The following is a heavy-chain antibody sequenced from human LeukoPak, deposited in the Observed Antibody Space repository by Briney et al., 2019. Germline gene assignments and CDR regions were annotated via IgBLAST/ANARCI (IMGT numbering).Heavy chain of an antibody. CDR3: AKGYYYGSGSYLNWFDP. D-gene: IGHD3-10*01. CDR2: ISDGGVST. V-gene: IGHV3-23*01. Sequence: GGSLRLSCAASGFTFGTYAMSWVRQAPGKGLGWVSAISDGGVSTYYADSVKGRFTISRDNSKNTLYLQMNSLRAEDTAVYYCAKGYYYGSGSYLNWFDPWGQGTLVTVSS. CDR1: GFTFGTYA. J-gene: IGHJ5*02.